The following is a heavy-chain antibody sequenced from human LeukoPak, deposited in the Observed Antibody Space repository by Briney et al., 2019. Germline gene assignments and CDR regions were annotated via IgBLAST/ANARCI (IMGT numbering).Heavy chain of an antibody. J-gene: IGHJ1*01. CDR2: INHSGST. CDR3: AGYSSSWYVGYFQH. Sequence: SETLSLTCAVYGGSFSGYYWSWIRQPPGKGLEWIGEINHSGSTNYNPSLKSRVTISVDTSKNQFSLKLSSVTAADTAVYYCAGYSSSWYVGYFQHWGQGTLVTVSS. D-gene: IGHD6-13*01. V-gene: IGHV4-34*01. CDR1: GGSFSGYY.